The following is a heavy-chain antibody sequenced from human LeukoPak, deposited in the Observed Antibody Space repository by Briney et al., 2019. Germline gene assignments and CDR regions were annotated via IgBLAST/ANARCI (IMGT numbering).Heavy chain of an antibody. Sequence: SETLSLTCAVYGGPFSGYYWSWIRQPPGKGLEWIGEINHSGSTNYNPSLKSRVTISVDTSKNQFSLKLSSVTAADTAVYYCARAGTMVRGGTYWYFDLWGRGTLVTVSS. CDR1: GGPFSGYY. D-gene: IGHD3-10*01. CDR3: ARAGTMVRGGTYWYFDL. V-gene: IGHV4-34*01. J-gene: IGHJ2*01. CDR2: INHSGST.